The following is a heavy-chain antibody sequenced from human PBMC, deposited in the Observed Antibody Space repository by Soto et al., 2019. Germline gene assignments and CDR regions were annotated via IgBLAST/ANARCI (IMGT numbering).Heavy chain of an antibody. CDR3: ARDSGWPILNFDN. Sequence: GGSLRLSCAASDFDFSSYGIHWVRQAPGKGLEWVAASSYDGRATFYADSAKGRFTVSKEMSKNTAFLQMNALRHEDTAVYFCARDSGWPILNFDNWGQGTPVTVSS. CDR2: SSYDGRAT. V-gene: IGHV3-30*03. D-gene: IGHD3-10*01. J-gene: IGHJ4*02. CDR1: DFDFSSYG.